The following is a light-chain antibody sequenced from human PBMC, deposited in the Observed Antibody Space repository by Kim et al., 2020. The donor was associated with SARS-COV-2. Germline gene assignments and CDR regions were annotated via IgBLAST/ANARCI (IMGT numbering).Light chain of an antibody. CDR1: QSVRTY. Sequence: SPGDRATLSCRASQSVRTYLACYQQKPGQAPRLLIYDASNRATGIPARFSGSGSGTDFTLTISSLEPEDFAVYYCQHRSNWPPITYGQGTRLEIK. CDR2: DAS. V-gene: IGKV3-11*01. J-gene: IGKJ5*01. CDR3: QHRSNWPPIT.